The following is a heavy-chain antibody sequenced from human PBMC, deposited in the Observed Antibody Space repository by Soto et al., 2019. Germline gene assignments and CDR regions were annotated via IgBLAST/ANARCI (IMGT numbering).Heavy chain of an antibody. Sequence: GGSLRLSCAASGFSFSRHGMHWVRQAPGKGLEWVAAISDDGNKKHYVDSVKGRFTISRDNSKSTLYLQMNSLRAEDTALYYCAKDVQSDCDCYSWFDHWGQGTLVTAPQ. V-gene: IGHV3-30*18. D-gene: IGHD2-21*02. J-gene: IGHJ5*02. CDR2: ISDDGNKK. CDR1: GFSFSRHG. CDR3: AKDVQSDCDCYSWFDH.